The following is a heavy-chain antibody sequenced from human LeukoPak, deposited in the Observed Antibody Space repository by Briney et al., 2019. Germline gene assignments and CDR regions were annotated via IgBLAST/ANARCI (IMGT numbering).Heavy chain of an antibody. Sequence: PGRSLRLSCTASGFTFSSYGMHWVRQAPGKGLEWVAVISYDGSNKYYADSVKGRFTISRDNSKNTLYVQMNSLRAEDTAVYYCARDQAKFWSGHDYWGQGTLVTVSS. D-gene: IGHD3-3*01. CDR3: ARDQAKFWSGHDY. CDR1: GFTFSSYG. CDR2: ISYDGSNK. J-gene: IGHJ4*02. V-gene: IGHV3-30*03.